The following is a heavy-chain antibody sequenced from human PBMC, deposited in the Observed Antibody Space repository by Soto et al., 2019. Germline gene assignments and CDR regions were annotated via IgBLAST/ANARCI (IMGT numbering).Heavy chain of an antibody. J-gene: IGHJ4*02. CDR2: IIPIFGTA. V-gene: IGHV1-69*13. D-gene: IGHD5-18*01. CDR1: RGTFSSYA. CDR3: ARVWPDPDTAMGMIDY. Sequence: SVKVSCKASRGTFSSYAISWVRQAPGQGLEWMGGIIPIFGTANYAQKFQGRVTITADESTSTAYMELSSLRSEDTAVYYCARVWPDPDTAMGMIDYWGQGTLVTVSS.